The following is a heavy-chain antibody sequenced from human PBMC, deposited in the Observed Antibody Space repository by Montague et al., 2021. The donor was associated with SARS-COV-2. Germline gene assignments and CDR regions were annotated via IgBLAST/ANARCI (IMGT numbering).Heavy chain of an antibody. CDR1: GDSISNYS. CDR3: ARHLRVTTVTSHMYQYAIDV. Sequence: SETLSLTCSVSGDSISNYSWSWIRQSPGKGLEWIRYIYYSGSTNYNPSLTSRVTISVDTSKNQVSMKLTSVTAADTAVYYCARHLRVTTVTSHMYQYAIDVWGQGTTVTVSS. D-gene: IGHD4-11*01. V-gene: IGHV4-59*08. CDR2: IYYSGST. J-gene: IGHJ6*02.